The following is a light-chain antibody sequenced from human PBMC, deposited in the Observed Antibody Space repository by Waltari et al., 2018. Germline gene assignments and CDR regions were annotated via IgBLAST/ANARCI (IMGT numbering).Light chain of an antibody. CDR3: QVWDSSSDHVV. V-gene: IGLV3-21*04. CDR1: NIGGKS. CDR2: DDS. J-gene: IGLJ2*01. Sequence: SYVLTQPPSVSVAPGKTARITCGGNNIGGKSVHWYQQRPGQAPVLVISDDSDRPSGVPERFSGSNSGKTATLTISRVGAGDEADYYCQVWDSSSDHVVFGGGTKLTVL.